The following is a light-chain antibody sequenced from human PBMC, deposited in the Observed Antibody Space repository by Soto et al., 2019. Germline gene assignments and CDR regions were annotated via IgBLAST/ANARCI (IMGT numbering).Light chain of an antibody. J-gene: IGKJ1*01. V-gene: IGKV3-15*01. CDR2: GAS. Sequence: EIVMTQSPATLSVSPGERATLSCRASQSVSSNLAWYQQKPGQAPRLLIYGASTRATGIPARFSGSGSGTDFTLTISSLQSEDFAVYYCQQYNNWPQTFSQGTKVEIK. CDR3: QQYNNWPQT. CDR1: QSVSSN.